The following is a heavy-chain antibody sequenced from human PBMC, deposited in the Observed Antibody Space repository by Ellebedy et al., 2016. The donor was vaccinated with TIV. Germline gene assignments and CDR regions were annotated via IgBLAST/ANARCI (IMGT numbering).Heavy chain of an antibody. CDR3: TTLLRGVIGWFDP. Sequence: PGGSLRLSCAASGFTFSNAWMNWVRQAPGKGLEWVGRIKSKTDGGTTDYAAPVKGRFTISRDDSKNTLYLQMNSLKTEDTAVYYCTTLLRGVIGWFDPWGQGTLVTVSS. J-gene: IGHJ5*02. CDR2: IKSKTDGGTT. CDR1: GFTFSNAW. V-gene: IGHV3-15*07. D-gene: IGHD3-10*01.